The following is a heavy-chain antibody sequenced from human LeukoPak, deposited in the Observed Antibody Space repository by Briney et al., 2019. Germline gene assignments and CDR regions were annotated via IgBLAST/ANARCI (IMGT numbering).Heavy chain of an antibody. V-gene: IGHV4-34*01. CDR1: GGSFSGYY. CDR2: INHSGST. Sequence: PSETLSLTCAVYGGSFSGYYWSWIRQPPGKGLEWIGEINHSGSTNYNPSLKSRVTISVDTSKNQFSLKPSSVTAADTAVYYCARVCSSTSCYTIDYWGQGTLVTVSS. D-gene: IGHD2-2*02. CDR3: ARVCSSTSCYTIDY. J-gene: IGHJ4*02.